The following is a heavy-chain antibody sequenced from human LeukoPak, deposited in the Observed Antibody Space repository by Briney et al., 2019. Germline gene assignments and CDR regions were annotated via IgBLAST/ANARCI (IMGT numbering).Heavy chain of an antibody. CDR1: GGSFSGYY. CDR3: ARETALTQAAHPPRKTTLFPFDY. CDR2: INHSGST. J-gene: IGHJ4*02. V-gene: IGHV4-34*01. Sequence: PSETLSLTCAVYGGSFSGYYWSWIRQPPGKGLEWIGEINHSGSTNYNPSLKSRVTISVDTSKNQFSLKLSSVTAADTAVYYCARETALTQAAHPPRKTTLFPFDYWGQGTLVTVSS. D-gene: IGHD3-3*01.